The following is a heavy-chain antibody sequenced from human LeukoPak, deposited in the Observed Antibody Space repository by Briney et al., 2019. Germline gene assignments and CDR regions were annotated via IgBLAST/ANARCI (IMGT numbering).Heavy chain of an antibody. J-gene: IGHJ5*02. D-gene: IGHD3-10*01. CDR2: ISYDGSNK. CDR1: GFTFSSYG. CDR3: AKDGLLWFGELLYPPNWFDP. V-gene: IGHV3-30*18. Sequence: GGSLRLSCAASGFTFSSYGMHWVRQAPGKGLEWVAVISYDGSNKYYADSVKGRFTISRDNSKNTLYLQMNSPRAEDTAVYYCAKDGLLWFGELLYPPNWFDPWGQGTLVTVSS.